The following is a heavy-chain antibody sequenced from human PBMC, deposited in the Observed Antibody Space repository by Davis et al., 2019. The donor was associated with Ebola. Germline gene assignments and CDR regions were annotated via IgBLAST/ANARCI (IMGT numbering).Heavy chain of an antibody. V-gene: IGHV1-8*01. CDR3: ARDLIQLWPKGYYYGMDV. Sequence: AASVKVSCKASGYTFTSYDINWVRQATGQGLEWMGWMDPNSGNTGYAQKFQGRVTMTRNTSISTAYMELSSLRSDDTAVYYCARDLIQLWPKGYYYGMDVWGTGTTVTVST. D-gene: IGHD1-1*01. CDR2: MDPNSGNT. CDR1: GYTFTSYD. J-gene: IGHJ6*04.